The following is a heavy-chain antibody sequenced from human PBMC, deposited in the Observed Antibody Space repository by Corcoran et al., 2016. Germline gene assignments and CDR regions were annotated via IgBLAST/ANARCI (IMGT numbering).Heavy chain of an antibody. Sequence: QVQLVQSGAEVKKPGSSVKVSCKASGGTFSSYAISWVRQAPGQGLEWMGGIIPIFGTANYAQKFQGRVTITADESTSTAYMELSSLRSEDTAVYDCARAGRSGYDYYYYYGMDVWGQGTTVTVSS. CDR3: ARAGRSGYDYYYYYGMDV. CDR1: GGTFSSYA. D-gene: IGHD5-12*01. CDR2: IIPIFGTA. J-gene: IGHJ6*02. V-gene: IGHV1-69*01.